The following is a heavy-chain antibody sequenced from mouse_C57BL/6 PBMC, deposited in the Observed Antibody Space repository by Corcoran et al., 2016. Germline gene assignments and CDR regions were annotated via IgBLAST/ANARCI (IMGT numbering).Heavy chain of an antibody. D-gene: IGHD3-3*01. CDR3: ARKGGDEGYAMDY. Sequence: QVQLQQSGAELARPGASVKLSCKASGYTFTSYGISWVKQRTGQGLEWIGEIYPRSGNTYYNEKFKGKATLTADKSSSTAYMELRSLTSEDSAVYFCARKGGDEGYAMDYWGQGTSVTVSS. CDR1: GYTFTSYG. J-gene: IGHJ4*01. V-gene: IGHV1-81*01. CDR2: IYPRSGNT.